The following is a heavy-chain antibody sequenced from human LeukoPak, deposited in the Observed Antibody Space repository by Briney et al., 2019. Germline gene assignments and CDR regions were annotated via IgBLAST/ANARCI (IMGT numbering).Heavy chain of an antibody. V-gene: IGHV4-34*01. Sequence: SETLSLTCAVYGGSFSGYYWSWIRQPPGKGLEWIGEINHSGSTNYNPSLKSRVTISVDTSKNQFSLKLSSVTAADTAVYYCARGVVVVPAANSPYYFDYWGQGTLVTVSS. CDR2: INHSGST. CDR1: GGSFSGYY. CDR3: ARGVVVVPAANSPYYFDY. J-gene: IGHJ4*02. D-gene: IGHD2-2*01.